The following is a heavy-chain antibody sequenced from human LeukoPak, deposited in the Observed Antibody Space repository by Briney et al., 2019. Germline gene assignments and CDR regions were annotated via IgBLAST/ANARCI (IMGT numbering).Heavy chain of an antibody. V-gene: IGHV1-69*06. CDR2: IIPIFGTV. J-gene: IGHJ6*03. Sequence: ASVKVSCKASGGTFSSYAISWVRQAPGQGLEWMGGIIPIFGTVNYAQKFQGRVTITADKSTSTAYMELRSLRSDDTAVYYCARGRGRMSYDILTGYFEYYYMDVWGKGTTVTVSS. CDR3: ARGRGRMSYDILTGYFEYYYMDV. CDR1: GGTFSSYA. D-gene: IGHD3-9*01.